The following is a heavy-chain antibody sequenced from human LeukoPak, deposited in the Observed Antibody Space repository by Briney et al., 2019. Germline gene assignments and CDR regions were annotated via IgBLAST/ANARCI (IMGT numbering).Heavy chain of an antibody. CDR2: IYYSGST. CDR1: GGSISSYY. J-gene: IGHJ4*02. V-gene: IGHV4-59*08. D-gene: IGHD6-13*01. CDR3: ARYQPIALPGHFDY. Sequence: PSETLSLTCTVSGGSISSYYWSWIRQPPGKGLEWIGYIYYSGSTNYNPSLKSRVTISVDTSKNQFSLKLSSVTAADTAVYYCARYQPIALPGHFDYWGQGTLVTVSS.